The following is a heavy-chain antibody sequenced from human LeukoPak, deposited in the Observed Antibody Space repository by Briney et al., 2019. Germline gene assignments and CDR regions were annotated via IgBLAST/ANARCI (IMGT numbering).Heavy chain of an antibody. CDR2: IKQDGSEK. CDR1: GFTFSSYW. CDR3: ARDPELLPVSYYGMDV. J-gene: IGHJ6*02. D-gene: IGHD1-26*01. V-gene: IGHV3-7*01. Sequence: PGGSLRLSCAASGFTFSSYWMSWVRQAPGEGRGWVANIKQDGSEKYYVDSVKGRFTISRDNAYSSLYLQMNSLRAEDTAVYYCARDPELLPVSYYGMDVWGQGTTVTVSS.